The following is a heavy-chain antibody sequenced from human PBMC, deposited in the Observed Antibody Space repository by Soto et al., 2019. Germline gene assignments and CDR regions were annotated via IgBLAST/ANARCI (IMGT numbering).Heavy chain of an antibody. V-gene: IGHV4-34*01. CDR3: ARVRPRIITIFGVVTYLEDAFDI. Sequence: SETLSLTCAVYGGSFSGYYWSWIRQPPGKGLEWIGEINHSGSTNYNPSLKSRVTISVDTSKNQFSLKLSSVTAADTAVYYCARVRPRIITIFGVVTYLEDAFDIWGQGTMVTVSS. CDR1: GGSFSGYY. CDR2: INHSGST. J-gene: IGHJ3*02. D-gene: IGHD3-3*01.